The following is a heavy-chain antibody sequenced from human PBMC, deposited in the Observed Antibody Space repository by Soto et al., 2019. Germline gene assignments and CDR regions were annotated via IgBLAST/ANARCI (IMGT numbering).Heavy chain of an antibody. D-gene: IGHD5-12*01. CDR1: GGRLRSYT. J-gene: IGHJ4*02. V-gene: IGHV1-69*02. Sequence: GASVEVCCKDCGGRLRSYTRCWVRQAPGQGLEWMGRIIPILGIANYAQKFQGRVTITADKSTSTAYMELSSLRSEDTAVYYCARALYSGYDYHWGQGTLVTVS. CDR3: ARALYSGYDYH. CDR2: IIPILGIA.